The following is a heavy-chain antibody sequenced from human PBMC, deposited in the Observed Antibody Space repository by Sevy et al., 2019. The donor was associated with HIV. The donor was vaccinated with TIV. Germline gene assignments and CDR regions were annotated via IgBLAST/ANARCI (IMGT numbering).Heavy chain of an antibody. J-gene: IGHJ4*02. V-gene: IGHV4-34*01. D-gene: IGHD6-13*01. Sequence: LRLSCAVYGGSFSGYYWSWIRQPPGKGLEWIGEINHSGSTNYNPSLKSRVTISVDTSKNQFSLKLSSVTAADTAVYYCARGLGAAAAYYFDYWGQGTLVTVSS. CDR2: INHSGST. CDR3: ARGLGAAAAYYFDY. CDR1: GGSFSGYY.